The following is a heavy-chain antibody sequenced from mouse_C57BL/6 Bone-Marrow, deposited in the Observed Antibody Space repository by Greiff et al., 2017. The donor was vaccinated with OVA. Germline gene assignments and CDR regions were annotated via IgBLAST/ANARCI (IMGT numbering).Heavy chain of an antibody. D-gene: IGHD3-2*02. CDR2: FYPSSGNT. V-gene: IGHV1-81*01. CDR3: ARRDSSAPYYFDY. J-gene: IGHJ2*01. CDR1: GYTFTSYG. Sequence: QVQLQQSGAELARPGASVKLSCKASGYTFTSYGISWLKQRTGQGLEWFGEFYPSSGNTYYNEKFKGKATLTADKSSSTAYMELRSLTSEDSAVYFCARRDSSAPYYFDYWGQGTTLTVSS.